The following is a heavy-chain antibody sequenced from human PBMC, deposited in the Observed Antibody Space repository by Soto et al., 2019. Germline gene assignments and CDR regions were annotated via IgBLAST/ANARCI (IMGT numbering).Heavy chain of an antibody. J-gene: IGHJ6*02. Sequence: TSETLSLTCTVSGDSVSSSLYYWSWIRQPPGKRLEWIGNISDSGSATYNPSLRSRLTMSMHTSKNQFSLRLSSVTTADTAVYYCARDRIAAAGPGYGMDVWGQGTTVTVSS. V-gene: IGHV4-61*01. CDR3: ARDRIAAAGPGYGMDV. CDR1: GDSVSSSLYY. D-gene: IGHD6-13*01. CDR2: ISDSGSA.